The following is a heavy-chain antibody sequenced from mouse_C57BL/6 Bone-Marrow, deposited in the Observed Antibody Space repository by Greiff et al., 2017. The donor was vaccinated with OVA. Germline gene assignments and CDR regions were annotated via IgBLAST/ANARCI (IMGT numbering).Heavy chain of an antibody. CDR2: IWSGGST. J-gene: IGHJ3*01. CDR1: GFSLTSYG. CDR3: ARNGEIYYYGSSFAWFAY. Sequence: QVHVKQSGPGLVQPSQSLSITCTVSGFSLTSYGVHWVRQSPGKGLEWLGVIWSGGSTDYNAAFISRLSISKDNSKSQVFFKMNSLQADDTAIYYCARNGEIYYYGSSFAWFAYWGQGTLVTVSA. D-gene: IGHD1-1*01. V-gene: IGHV2-2*01.